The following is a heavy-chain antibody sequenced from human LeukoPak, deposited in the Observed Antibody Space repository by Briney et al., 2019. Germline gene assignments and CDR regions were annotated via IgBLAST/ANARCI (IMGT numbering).Heavy chain of an antibody. D-gene: IGHD1-14*01. CDR1: GFTFSSYS. J-gene: IGHJ4*02. V-gene: IGHV3-21*01. CDR3: AREPEDTGFDY. Sequence: SGGSLRLSCAASGFTFSSYSMNWVRQAPGKGLEWVSSISSSSSYIYYADSAKGRFTISRDNAKNSLYLQMNSLRAEDTAVYYCAREPEDTGFDYWGQGTLVTVSS. CDR2: ISSSSSYI.